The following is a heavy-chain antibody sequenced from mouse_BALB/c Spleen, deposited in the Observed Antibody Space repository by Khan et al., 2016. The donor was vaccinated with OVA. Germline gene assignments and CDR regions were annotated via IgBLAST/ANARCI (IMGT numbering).Heavy chain of an antibody. CDR1: GFSLSSNG. D-gene: IGHD2-12*01. Sequence: VQLKQSGPGLVAPSQSLSITCTVSGFSLSSNGVSWVRQPPGKGLEWLGVIWGDGSTNYHSTLKSRLIISKDNSKSQVFLKLNSLQTDDTATYYCAKFTPDYYSMDYWGQGTSVTVAS. V-gene: IGHV2-3*01. CDR3: AKFTPDYYSMDY. CDR2: IWGDGST. J-gene: IGHJ4*01.